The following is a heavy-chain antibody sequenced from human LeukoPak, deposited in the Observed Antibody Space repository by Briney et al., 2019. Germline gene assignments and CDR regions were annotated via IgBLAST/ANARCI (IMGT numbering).Heavy chain of an antibody. CDR2: ISSNGGIT. J-gene: IGHJ4*02. CDR1: GFTFSTYA. Sequence: GGSLRLSCAASGFTFSTYAMQWVRQAPGKGLEYVSAISSNGGITYCANSVKGRFTISRDNSKNTLYLQMGSLRDEDMAVYYCARDIGVGGTLGCPDYWGQGTLVTVSS. V-gene: IGHV3-64*01. D-gene: IGHD2-8*01. CDR3: ARDIGVGGTLGCPDY.